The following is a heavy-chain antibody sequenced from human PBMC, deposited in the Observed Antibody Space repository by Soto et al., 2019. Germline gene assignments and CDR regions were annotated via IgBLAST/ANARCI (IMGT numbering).Heavy chain of an antibody. D-gene: IGHD5-18*01. CDR1: GGSISSYY. J-gene: IGHJ6*02. CDR2: IYTSGST. V-gene: IGHV4-4*07. CDR3: ARVSTDTAMVKGYYYYGMDV. Sequence: LSLTCTVSGGSISSYYWSWIRQPAGKGLEWIGRIYTSGSTNYNPSLKSRVTMSVDTSKNQFSLKLSSVTAADTAVYYCARVSTDTAMVKGYYYYGMDVWGQGTTVTVSS.